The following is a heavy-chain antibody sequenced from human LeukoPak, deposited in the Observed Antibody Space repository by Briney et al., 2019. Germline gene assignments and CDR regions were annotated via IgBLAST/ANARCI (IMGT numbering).Heavy chain of an antibody. V-gene: IGHV1-69*13. CDR2: IIPIFGTA. CDR3: ARGVPAEDAFDI. Sequence: ASVNVSCKASGGTFSSYAISWVRQAPGQGLEWMGGIIPIFGTANYAQKFQGRVTITADESTSTAYMELSSLRSEDTAVYYCARGVPAEDAFDIWGQGTMVTVSS. D-gene: IGHD2-2*01. J-gene: IGHJ3*02. CDR1: GGTFSSYA.